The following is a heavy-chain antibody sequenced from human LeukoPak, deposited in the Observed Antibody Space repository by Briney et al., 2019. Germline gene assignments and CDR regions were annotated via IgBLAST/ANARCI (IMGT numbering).Heavy chain of an antibody. CDR2: VFYIGST. D-gene: IGHD6-19*01. CDR3: ARQDSSGWLFDH. V-gene: IGHV4-59*01. CDR1: GGSISGYY. J-gene: IGHJ4*02. Sequence: SETLSLTCTVSGGSISGYYWTWIRQPPGKGLEWIGYVFYIGSTNYNPSLQSRVTISLETSKNQFSLRLTSVTAADTAVYYCARQDSSGWLFDHWGQGTLVTVSS.